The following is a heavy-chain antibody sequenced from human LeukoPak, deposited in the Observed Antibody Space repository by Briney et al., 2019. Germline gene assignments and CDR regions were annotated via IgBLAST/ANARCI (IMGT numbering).Heavy chain of an antibody. CDR1: GFSFSSYG. J-gene: IGHJ5*02. CDR2: LSSSSSYI. Sequence: GGSLRLSCAASGFSFSSYGMNWVRQAPGKGPEWVSSLSSSSSYIYYAESVKGRFTISRDNAENSLYLQMNSLRAEDTAVYFCARDYYGSGSLKGFDPWGQGTLVTVSS. D-gene: IGHD3-10*01. CDR3: ARDYYGSGSLKGFDP. V-gene: IGHV3-21*01.